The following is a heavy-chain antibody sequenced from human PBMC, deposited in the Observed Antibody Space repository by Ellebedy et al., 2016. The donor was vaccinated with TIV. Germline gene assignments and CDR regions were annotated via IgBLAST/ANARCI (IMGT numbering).Heavy chain of an antibody. V-gene: IGHV1-2*04. CDR3: ARDQSYHGSGSYSPGGMDV. Sequence: ASVKVSCXASGYTFTGYYMHWVRQAPGQGLEWMGWINPNSGGTNYAQKFQGWVTMTRDTSISTAYMELSRLRSDDTAVYYCARDQSYHGSGSYSPGGMDVWGQGTMVTVSS. CDR2: INPNSGGT. J-gene: IGHJ6*02. D-gene: IGHD3-10*01. CDR1: GYTFTGYY.